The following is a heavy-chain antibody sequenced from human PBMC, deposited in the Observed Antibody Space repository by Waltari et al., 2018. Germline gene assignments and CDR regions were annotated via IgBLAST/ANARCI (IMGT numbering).Heavy chain of an antibody. CDR1: GGTFSSYA. J-gene: IGHJ6*02. D-gene: IGHD3-10*01. Sequence: QVQLVQSGAEVKKPGSSVKVSCKASGGTFSSYAISWVRQAPGQGLEWMGGIIPIFGTANYAQKCQGRVTITADESTSTAYMELSSLRSEDTAVYYCARAKSLLDWYYYYGMDVWGQGTTVTVSS. CDR2: IIPIFGTA. CDR3: ARAKSLLDWYYYYGMDV. V-gene: IGHV1-69*01.